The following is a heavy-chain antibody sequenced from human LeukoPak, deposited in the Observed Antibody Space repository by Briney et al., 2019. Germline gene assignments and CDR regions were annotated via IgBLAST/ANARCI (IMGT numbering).Heavy chain of an antibody. CDR2: IKSKTDGGTT. J-gene: IGHJ4*02. CDR3: TEAYCGGDCY. Sequence: PGGSLRLSCAASGFTFSNAWMSWVRQAPGKGLEWVCRIKSKTDGGTTDYAAPVKGRFTISRDDSKNTLYLQMNSLKTEDTAVYYCTEAYCGGDCYWGQGTLVTVSS. D-gene: IGHD2-21*01. V-gene: IGHV3-15*01. CDR1: GFTFSNAW.